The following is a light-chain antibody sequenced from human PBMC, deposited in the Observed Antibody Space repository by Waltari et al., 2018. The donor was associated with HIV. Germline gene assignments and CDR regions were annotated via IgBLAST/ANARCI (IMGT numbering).Light chain of an antibody. J-gene: IGKJ4*01. CDR2: STL. V-gene: IGKV1-12*01. Sequence: EIQVAQSPSSVTGSVGDTITIMCRTSQNIGSSLAWYQFRPGKAPKLLLFSTLRLENGVPPRFVGSGSGTEFVLTISGLQTEDSATYYCQQADSFPHTFGGGTRVEV. CDR1: QNIGSS. CDR3: QQADSFPHT.